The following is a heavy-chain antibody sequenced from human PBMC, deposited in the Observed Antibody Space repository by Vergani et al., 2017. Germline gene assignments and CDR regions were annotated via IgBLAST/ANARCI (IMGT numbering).Heavy chain of an antibody. CDR1: GDSISSNNC. CDR2: ICHTEDT. Sequence: QVQLQESGPGLVKPPGTLSLTCAVSGDSISSNNCWTRVRQPPGKGLEWIGEICHTEDTKYSPSRKSRVTVSVDESRNLFSLRLNSVTAADTAVYYCATIGYRRWGYYFDYWGQGILVTVSS. CDR3: ATIGYRRWGYYFDY. D-gene: IGHD2-2*02. V-gene: IGHV4-4*03. J-gene: IGHJ4*02.